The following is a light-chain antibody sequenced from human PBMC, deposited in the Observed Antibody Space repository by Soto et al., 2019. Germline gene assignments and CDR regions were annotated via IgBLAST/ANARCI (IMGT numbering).Light chain of an antibody. CDR2: INS. CDR3: QSYDTSLGGYV. Sequence: QSVLTQPPSVSGAPGQRVTISCTGSSSNIGAGYDVHWYQQLPGTAPKLLIYINSIRPSGVPGRFSGSKSGTSASLAITGLQAEEEVDYFCQSYDTSLGGYVFGTGTKVTVL. J-gene: IGLJ1*01. V-gene: IGLV1-40*01. CDR1: SSNIGAGYD.